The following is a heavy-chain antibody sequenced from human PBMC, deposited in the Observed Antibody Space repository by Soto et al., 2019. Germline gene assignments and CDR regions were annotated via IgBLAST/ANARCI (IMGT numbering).Heavy chain of an antibody. CDR2: IIPIFGTA. D-gene: IGHD5-12*01. Sequence: SVKVSCKASGGTFSSYAISWVRQAPGQGLEWMGGIIPIFGTANYAQKFQGRVTITADKSTSTAYMELSSLRSEDTAVYYCARPRPVATTRDCYYYYGMDVWGQGTTVTVS. CDR1: GGTFSSYA. J-gene: IGHJ6*02. V-gene: IGHV1-69*06. CDR3: ARPRPVATTRDCYYYYGMDV.